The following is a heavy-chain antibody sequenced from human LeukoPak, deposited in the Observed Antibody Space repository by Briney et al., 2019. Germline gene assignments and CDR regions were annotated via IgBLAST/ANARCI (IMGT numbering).Heavy chain of an antibody. CDR2: TRNKVYSYTT. Sequence: GGSLTLSCAASGFTFSNHYMDWVRQAPGKGLEWVGRTRNKVYSYTTEYAASVKGRFTISRDASKNRVYLKMSCLKTEDTAVYYCVRLVLFDGRDYYPDYWGQGTLVTVSS. J-gene: IGHJ4*02. CDR1: GFTFSNHY. D-gene: IGHD3-22*01. CDR3: VRLVLFDGRDYYPDY. V-gene: IGHV3-72*01.